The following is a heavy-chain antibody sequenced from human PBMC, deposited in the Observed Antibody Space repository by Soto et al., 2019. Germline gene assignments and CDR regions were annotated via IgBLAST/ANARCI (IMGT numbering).Heavy chain of an antibody. CDR3: AKDMAYSSSLIGAIAY. V-gene: IGHV3-9*01. D-gene: IGHD6-6*01. Sequence: EVQLVESGGGLVQPGRSLRLSCAASGFTFDDYAMHWVRQAPGKGLEWVSGISWNSGSIGYADSVKGRFTISRDNAKNSLYLQMNSLRAEDTALYYCAKDMAYSSSLIGAIAYWGQGTLVTVSS. J-gene: IGHJ4*02. CDR1: GFTFDDYA. CDR2: ISWNSGSI.